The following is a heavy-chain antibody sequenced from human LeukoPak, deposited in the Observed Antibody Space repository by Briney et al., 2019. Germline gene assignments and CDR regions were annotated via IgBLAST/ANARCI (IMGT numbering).Heavy chain of an antibody. Sequence: PGGSLRLSCAASGFTFSIYAMSWVRQAPGKGLEWVANIKLDGSEKNYVDSVKGRFTISRDNTKNSLYLQMNSLRAEDTAVFYCARDQYDTWSRRGNFDSWGQGTLVIVSS. CDR2: IKLDGSEK. CDR3: ARDQYDTWSRRGNFDS. D-gene: IGHD3-3*01. CDR1: GFTFSIYA. V-gene: IGHV3-7*03. J-gene: IGHJ4*02.